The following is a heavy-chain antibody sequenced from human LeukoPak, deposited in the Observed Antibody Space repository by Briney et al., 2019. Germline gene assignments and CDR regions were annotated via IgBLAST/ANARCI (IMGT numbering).Heavy chain of an antibody. D-gene: IGHD3-10*01. V-gene: IGHV4-4*07. CDR2: IYTSGST. J-gene: IGHJ3*02. CDR1: GGSISSYY. Sequence: SETLSLICTVSGGSISSYYWSWIRQPAGKGLEWIGRIYTSGSTNYNPSLKSRVTMSVDTSKNQFSLKLSSVTAADTAVYYCARDPIALWEADAFDIWGQGTMVTVSS. CDR3: ARDPIALWEADAFDI.